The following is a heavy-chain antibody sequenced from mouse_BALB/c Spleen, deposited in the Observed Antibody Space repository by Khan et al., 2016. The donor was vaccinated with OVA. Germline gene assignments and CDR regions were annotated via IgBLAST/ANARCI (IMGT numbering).Heavy chain of an antibody. Sequence: QIQLVQSGPELKKPGETVRISCKAAGYTFTDHGMNWLKQAPGKGLKWMGWINTYTGEPTYTDDFKGRFAFSLETSAITAYLQINNLKNEDMLTQCCAKGYWYFDVWGAGTTVTVTS. CDR1: GYTFTDHG. CDR3: AKGYWYFDV. J-gene: IGHJ1*01. V-gene: IGHV9-1*02. CDR2: INTYTGEP.